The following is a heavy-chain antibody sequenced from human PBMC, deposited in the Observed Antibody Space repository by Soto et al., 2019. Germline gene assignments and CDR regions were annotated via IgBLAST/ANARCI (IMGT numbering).Heavy chain of an antibody. CDR2: IWYDGSNK. J-gene: IGHJ4*02. D-gene: IGHD6-6*01. Sequence: GGSLRLSCAASGFTFSSYGMHWVRQAPGKGLEWVAVIWYDGSNKYYADSVKGRFTISRDNSKNTLYLQMNSLRAEDTAVYYCANEGSPYSSSSGSDFDYWGQGTLVTVSS. V-gene: IGHV3-33*06. CDR1: GFTFSSYG. CDR3: ANEGSPYSSSSGSDFDY.